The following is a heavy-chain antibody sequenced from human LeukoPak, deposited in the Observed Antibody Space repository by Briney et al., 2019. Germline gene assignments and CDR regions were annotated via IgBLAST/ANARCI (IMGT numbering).Heavy chain of an antibody. Sequence: GGSLRLSCGASGLSFSSYAMNWVRQAPGKGLEWVSAVSGSGGRTYYADSVKGRFTISRDNSKNTLNLQMNSLRAEDTAVYYCARAVGPFDFWGQGTMVTVSA. CDR3: ARAVGPFDF. J-gene: IGHJ3*01. CDR1: GLSFSSYA. V-gene: IGHV3-23*01. CDR2: VSGSGGRT.